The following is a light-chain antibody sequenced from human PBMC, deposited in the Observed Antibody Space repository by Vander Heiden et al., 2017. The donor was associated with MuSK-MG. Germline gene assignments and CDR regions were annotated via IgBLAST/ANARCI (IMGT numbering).Light chain of an antibody. CDR1: KLGDKY. Sequence: SYELTQPPSVSVSPGQTASITCSGDKLGDKYACWYQQKPGPSPVLVIYQDSKRPSGIPERFSGSISGNTATLTISGTQAMDEADYYCQAWDSSPVVFGGGTKLTVL. J-gene: IGLJ2*01. V-gene: IGLV3-1*01. CDR3: QAWDSSPVV. CDR2: QDS.